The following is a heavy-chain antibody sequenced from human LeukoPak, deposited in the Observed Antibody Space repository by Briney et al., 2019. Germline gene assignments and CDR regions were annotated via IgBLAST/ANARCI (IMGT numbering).Heavy chain of an antibody. V-gene: IGHV3-23*01. J-gene: IGHJ4*02. CDR1: GFTFSSYG. Sequence: TGGSLRLSCAASGFTFSSYGMSWVRQALGKGLEWVSAITATSSSTHDADSVQGRFTISRDNSKYTLYLQMNSLRPEDTAIYYFAKLFESGTYNNFFHYGGRGALVTVSS. CDR3: AKLFESGTYNNFFHY. CDR2: ITATSSST. D-gene: IGHD3-10*01.